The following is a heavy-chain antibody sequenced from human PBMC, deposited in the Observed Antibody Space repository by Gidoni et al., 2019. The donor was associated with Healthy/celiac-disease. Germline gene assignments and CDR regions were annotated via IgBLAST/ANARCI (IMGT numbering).Heavy chain of an antibody. CDR1: GGSISSYY. CDR3: ARWIGSNVGYGMDV. J-gene: IGHJ6*02. CDR2: IYYSGST. Sequence: QVQLQESGPGLVKPSETLSVTCTVSGGSISSYYWSWIRQPPGKGLEWIGYIYYSGSTNYTPPLKSRLTISVDTAKNQFSLKLSAVTAADTAVYYFARWIGSNVGYGMDVWGQGPTVTVSS. V-gene: IGHV4-59*01. D-gene: IGHD4-4*01.